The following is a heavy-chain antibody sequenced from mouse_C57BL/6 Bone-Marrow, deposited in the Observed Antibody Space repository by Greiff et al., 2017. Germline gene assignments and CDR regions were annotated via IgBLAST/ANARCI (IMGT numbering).Heavy chain of an antibody. V-gene: IGHV1-81*01. Sequence: QVQLQQSGAELVRPGASVKLSCKASGYTFTSYGISWVKQRPGQGLEWIGEIYPRSGNTYYNEKFKGKATLTADKSSSTAYMELRSLTSEDSAVYFCARLGLPWYFDVWGTGTTVTVSS. J-gene: IGHJ1*03. D-gene: IGHD2-2*01. CDR2: IYPRSGNT. CDR1: GYTFTSYG. CDR3: ARLGLPWYFDV.